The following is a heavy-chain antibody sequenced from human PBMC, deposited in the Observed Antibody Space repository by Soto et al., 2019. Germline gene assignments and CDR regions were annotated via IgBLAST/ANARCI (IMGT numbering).Heavy chain of an antibody. V-gene: IGHV4-59*01. Sequence: SETLSVTCTVSGGSISSYYWSWIRQPPGKGLEWIGYIYYSGSTNYNPSLKSRVTISVDTSKNQFSLKLSSVTAADTAVYYCARIATSSSWYGGRAFDIWGQGTMVTVSS. CDR1: GGSISSYY. J-gene: IGHJ3*02. D-gene: IGHD6-13*01. CDR2: IYYSGST. CDR3: ARIATSSSWYGGRAFDI.